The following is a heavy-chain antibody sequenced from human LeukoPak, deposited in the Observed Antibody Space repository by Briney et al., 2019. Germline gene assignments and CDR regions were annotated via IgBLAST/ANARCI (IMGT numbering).Heavy chain of an antibody. J-gene: IGHJ4*02. Sequence: GRSLRLSCAASGFIFSSYAMHWVRQAPGKGLEWVAVISYDGSNKYYADSVKGRFTISRDNSKNTLYLQMNSLRAEDTAVYYCARATRMIVVVITTGIDYWGQGTLVTVSS. CDR3: ARATRMIVVVITTGIDY. V-gene: IGHV3-30*01. CDR1: GFIFSSYA. D-gene: IGHD3-22*01. CDR2: ISYDGSNK.